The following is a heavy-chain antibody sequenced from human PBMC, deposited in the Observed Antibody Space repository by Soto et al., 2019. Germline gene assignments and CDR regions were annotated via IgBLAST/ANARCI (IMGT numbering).Heavy chain of an antibody. V-gene: IGHV3-21*01. J-gene: IGHJ6*02. Sequence: LSLSCAASGFTFSSYSMNWVRQAPGKGLEWVSSISSSSSYIYYADSVKGRFTISRDNAKNSLYLQMNSLRAEDTAVYYCARKIAVAGTFIDSGVLPSIWSSPVDGMDVWGQGTTVTVSS. CDR1: GFTFSSYS. CDR3: ARKIAVAGTFIDSGVLPSIWSSPVDGMDV. D-gene: IGHD6-19*01. CDR2: ISSSSSYI.